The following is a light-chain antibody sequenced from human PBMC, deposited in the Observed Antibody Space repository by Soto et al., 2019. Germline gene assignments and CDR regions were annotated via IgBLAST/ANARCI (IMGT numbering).Light chain of an antibody. CDR2: DVS. V-gene: IGLV2-14*01. CDR1: SSDVGGYSY. J-gene: IGLJ2*01. Sequence: QSALTQPASVSGSPGQSITISCTGTSSDVGGYSYVSWYQQHPGKAPKLMIYDVSNRPSGVSNRFSGSKSGNTASLTISGVQAGDEADYYCRVYKSSSVFVFGGGTKVTVL. CDR3: RVYKSSSVFV.